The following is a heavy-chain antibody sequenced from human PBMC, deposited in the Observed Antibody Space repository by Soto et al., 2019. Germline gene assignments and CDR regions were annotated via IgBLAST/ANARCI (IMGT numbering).Heavy chain of an antibody. V-gene: IGHV3-21*01. CDR1: TFNSYS. CDR3: TRDEGGSYANWFNP. J-gene: IGHJ5*02. Sequence: EVQLVESGGGLVKPGGSLRLSCTFTFNSYSLNWVRQAPGKGLEWVSSISSGSAYIKYADSVQGRFTISRDNANILLYLQMKSLRVYETAVYYCTRDEGGSYANWFNPWGQGTLVTVSS. D-gene: IGHD1-26*01. CDR2: ISSGSAYI.